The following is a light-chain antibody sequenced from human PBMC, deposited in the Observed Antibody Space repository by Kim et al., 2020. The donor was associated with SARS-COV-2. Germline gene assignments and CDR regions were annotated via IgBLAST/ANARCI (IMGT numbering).Light chain of an antibody. J-gene: IGKJ4*01. CDR3: QEYRSYRLT. CDR1: QDSNNY. Sequence: AGVGDRVTITCRASQDSNNYLAWFQQKPGEAPKSLSSGSSTLQGGVPSRFSGRGSGRDFTLTIGGLQPEGFGTYSCQEYRSYRLTFGGGTKVDIK. CDR2: GSS. V-gene: IGKV1-16*01.